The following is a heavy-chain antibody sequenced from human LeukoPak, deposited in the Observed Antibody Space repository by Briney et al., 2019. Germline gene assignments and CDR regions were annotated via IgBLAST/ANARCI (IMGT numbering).Heavy chain of an antibody. V-gene: IGHV4-34*01. CDR2: IHYSGSA. J-gene: IGHJ4*02. D-gene: IGHD3-10*01. Sequence: SETLSLTCAVYGGSFSGYYWTWIRQPPGKGLEWIGEIHYSGSATYNPPLKSRVTISVDTSKNQFSLKMNSVTAADTAVYYCARGQWFRAFWSRGTPVTVSS. CDR1: GGSFSGYY. CDR3: ARGQWFRAF.